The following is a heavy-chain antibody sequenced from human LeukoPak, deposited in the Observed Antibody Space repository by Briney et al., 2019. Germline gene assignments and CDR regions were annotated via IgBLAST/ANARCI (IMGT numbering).Heavy chain of an antibody. Sequence: SETLSLTCTVSGGSINKDYWSWIRQPAGKGLEWIGRIHISGSTHHNPSPKSRVTMSIDASKNQFSLKLSSVTAADTAVYYCASSPGYSSGWYDGGFDYWGQGTLVTVSS. V-gene: IGHV4-4*07. CDR2: IHISGST. CDR3: ASSPGYSSGWYDGGFDY. J-gene: IGHJ4*02. D-gene: IGHD6-19*01. CDR1: GGSINKDY.